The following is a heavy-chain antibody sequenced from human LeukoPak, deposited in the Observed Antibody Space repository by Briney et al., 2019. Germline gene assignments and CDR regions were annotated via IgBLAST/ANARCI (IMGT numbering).Heavy chain of an antibody. D-gene: IGHD1-1*01. CDR1: GFTFSSYS. CDR3: ARADWNDGAGSDY. V-gene: IGHV3-21*01. CDR2: ISSSSSYI. J-gene: IGHJ4*02. Sequence: GGFLRLSCAASGFTFSSYSMNWVRQAPGKGLEWVSSISSSSSYIYYADSVKGRFTISRDNAKNSLYLQMNSLRAEDTAVYYCARADWNDGAGSDYWGQGTLVTVSS.